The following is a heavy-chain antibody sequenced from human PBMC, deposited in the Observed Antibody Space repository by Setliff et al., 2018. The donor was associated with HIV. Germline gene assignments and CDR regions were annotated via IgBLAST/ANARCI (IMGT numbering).Heavy chain of an antibody. CDR1: GYSISSGFY. CDR2: VFHSGDT. CDR3: ARRTIWGDAFDI. D-gene: IGHD3-3*01. Sequence: SETLSLTCNVSGYSISSGFYWGWIRQPPGKGLEWIGNVFHSGDTDYSPSLKSRVTMSVETSENQFSLRLTSVTAADTAVYYCARRTIWGDAFDIWGQGTMVT. J-gene: IGHJ3*02. V-gene: IGHV4-38-2*02.